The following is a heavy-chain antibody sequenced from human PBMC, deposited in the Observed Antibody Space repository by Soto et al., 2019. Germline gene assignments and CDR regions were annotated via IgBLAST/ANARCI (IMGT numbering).Heavy chain of an antibody. Sequence: GGSLRLSCAASGFTFSSYSMNWVRQAPGKGLEWASSISSSSSYIYYADSVKGRFTISRDNAKNSLYLQMNSLRAEDTAVYYCARARTTRSLYYFDYWGQGTLVTVSS. CDR2: ISSSSSYI. CDR1: GFTFSSYS. D-gene: IGHD4-17*01. J-gene: IGHJ4*02. CDR3: ARARTTRSLYYFDY. V-gene: IGHV3-21*01.